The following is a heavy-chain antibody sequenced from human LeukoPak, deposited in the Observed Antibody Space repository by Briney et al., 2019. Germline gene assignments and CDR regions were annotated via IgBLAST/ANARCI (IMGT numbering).Heavy chain of an antibody. CDR1: GGSFSSYA. V-gene: IGHV1-69*04. J-gene: IGHJ4*02. CDR2: IIPILGIA. D-gene: IGHD3-10*01. CDR3: ARVLSRRSSGVDS. Sequence: SVKVSCKASGGSFSSYAFSWLRQAPGQGLEWMGRIIPILGIANYAQKFQGRVTITADKSTSTAYMELSSLRSEDTAVYYCARVLSRRSSGVDSWGQGTLVTVSA.